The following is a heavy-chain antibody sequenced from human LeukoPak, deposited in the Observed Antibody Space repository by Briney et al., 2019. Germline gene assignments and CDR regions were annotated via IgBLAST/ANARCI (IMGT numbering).Heavy chain of an antibody. D-gene: IGHD3-22*01. Sequence: ASVKVSCRASGYTFTDNYIHWVRQAPGQGLEWMGSINPNYGGTHFARQFQGRVTMTTDTSISTAYMELSRLRSADSAVYYCARDQRQQNYYETIGYMDSCGQGALVTVSS. CDR1: GYTFTDNY. V-gene: IGHV1-2*02. J-gene: IGHJ4*02. CDR2: INPNYGGT. CDR3: ARDQRQQNYYETIGYMDS.